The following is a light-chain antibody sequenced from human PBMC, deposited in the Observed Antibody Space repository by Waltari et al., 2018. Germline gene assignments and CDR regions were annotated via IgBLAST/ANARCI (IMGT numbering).Light chain of an antibody. J-gene: IGLJ2*01. CDR1: SSNIRSNP. CDR3: AAWDDSLNALV. CDR2: SDN. V-gene: IGLV1-44*01. Sequence: QSVLTQPPSASGTPGQSVTISCSGSSSNIRSNPVQWYQHLPGTAPKLLIFSDNQRPSGVPDRFSGSKSGSSASLAISGLQSYDESLFYCAAWDDSLNALVFGGGTQLTVL.